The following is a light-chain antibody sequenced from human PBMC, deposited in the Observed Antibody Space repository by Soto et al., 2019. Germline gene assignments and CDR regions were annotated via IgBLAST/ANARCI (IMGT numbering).Light chain of an antibody. CDR1: SSNIGSNY. CDR2: RNI. V-gene: IGLV1-47*01. CDR3: ASWDDSLSGPV. J-gene: IGLJ2*01. Sequence: QSALTQPPSASGTPGQRVTISCSGSSSNIGSNYAYWYQQLPGTAPKLLIYRNIQRPSGVPDRFSGSKSGGSASLAIRGLRSEDEGDYYCASWDDSLSGPVFGGGTKVTVL.